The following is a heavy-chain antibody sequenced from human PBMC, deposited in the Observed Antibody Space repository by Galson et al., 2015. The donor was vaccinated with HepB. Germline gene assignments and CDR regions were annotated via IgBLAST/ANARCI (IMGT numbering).Heavy chain of an antibody. Sequence: SVKVSCKASGYTFTSYGISWVRQAPGQGLEWTGWISAYNGNTNYAQKLQGRVTMTTDTSTSTAYMELRSLRSDDTAVYYCARDFRGGCSSTSCQYYYYYGMDVWGQGTTVTVSS. D-gene: IGHD2-2*01. J-gene: IGHJ6*02. CDR3: ARDFRGGCSSTSCQYYYYYGMDV. CDR2: ISAYNGNT. CDR1: GYTFTSYG. V-gene: IGHV1-18*01.